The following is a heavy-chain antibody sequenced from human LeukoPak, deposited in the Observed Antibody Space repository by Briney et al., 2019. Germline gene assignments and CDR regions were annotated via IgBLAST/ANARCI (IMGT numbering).Heavy chain of an antibody. J-gene: IGHJ2*01. Sequence: SATLSLTCTVSGGSISSYYWTWVRQPPGKGLEWSGYVSYSGTTKYNPSLKSRVTMSVDMSKNRLSLRLTSVTAADTAVYYCARSGYSYDSAVYWNFDLWGRGTLVTVSS. CDR2: VSYSGTT. D-gene: IGHD5-18*01. CDR3: ARSGYSYDSAVYWNFDL. CDR1: GGSISSYY. V-gene: IGHV4-59*01.